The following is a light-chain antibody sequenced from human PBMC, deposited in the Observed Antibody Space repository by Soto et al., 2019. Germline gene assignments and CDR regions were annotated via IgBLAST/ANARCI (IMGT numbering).Light chain of an antibody. Sequence: EIVWTQSPVTLSLSPGERATLSCRASQSVNSYLAWYQQKPGQAPRLLIYDASNRATGIPARFSGSGSGTDFTLTISSLEPEDFAVYYCQQRSNWPSTFGGGTKVEIK. CDR1: QSVNSY. V-gene: IGKV3-11*01. CDR3: QQRSNWPST. J-gene: IGKJ4*01. CDR2: DAS.